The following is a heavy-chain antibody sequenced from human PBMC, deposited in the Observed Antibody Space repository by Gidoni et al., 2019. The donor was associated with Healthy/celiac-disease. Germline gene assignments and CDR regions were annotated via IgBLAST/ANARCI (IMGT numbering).Heavy chain of an antibody. CDR1: GGSISSYY. CDR2: IYYSGST. D-gene: IGHD7-27*01. V-gene: IGHV4-59*01. Sequence: VQLQESGPGLVKPSETLSPTCTVSGGSISSYYWSWIRQPPGKGLEWSGYIYYSGSTNYNPSLKSRVTISVDTSKNQFSLKLSSVTAADTAVYYCAIITGDFDYWGQGTLVTVSS. J-gene: IGHJ4*02. CDR3: AIITGDFDY.